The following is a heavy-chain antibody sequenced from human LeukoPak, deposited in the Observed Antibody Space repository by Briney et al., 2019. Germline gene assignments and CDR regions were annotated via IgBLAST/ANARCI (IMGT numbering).Heavy chain of an antibody. V-gene: IGHV3-30-3*01. CDR3: ARDPSSGGFLDS. J-gene: IGHJ4*02. Sequence: PGGSLRLSCAASGLTFSSYVIHWVRQAPGKGLEWVSVISFDGINKHYADSVKGRFTVSRDNSKSTLYLQMNSLRTEDTAVYFCARDPSSGGFLDSWGQGTLVTVSS. CDR2: ISFDGINK. CDR1: GLTFSSYV. D-gene: IGHD3-10*01.